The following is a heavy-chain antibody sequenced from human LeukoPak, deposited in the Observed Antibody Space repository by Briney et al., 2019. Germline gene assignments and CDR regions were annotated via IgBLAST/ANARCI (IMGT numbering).Heavy chain of an antibody. D-gene: IGHD3-22*01. CDR1: GYTFTSYG. Sequence: ASVKVSCKASGYTFTSYGISWVRQAPGQGLEWMGWISAYNGNTNYAQKLQGRVTMTTDTSTSTAYMELRSLRSDDTAVYYCAKDSSGRGYNWFDPWGQGTLVTVSS. CDR2: ISAYNGNT. CDR3: AKDSSGRGYNWFDP. V-gene: IGHV1-18*01. J-gene: IGHJ5*02.